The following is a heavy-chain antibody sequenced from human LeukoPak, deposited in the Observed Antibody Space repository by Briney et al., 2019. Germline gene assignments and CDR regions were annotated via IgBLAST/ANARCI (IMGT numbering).Heavy chain of an antibody. CDR1: GFTFSSEA. CDR2: ISDSGRTT. Sequence: PGGSLRLSCAASGFTFSSEAMTWVRQAPGKGLEWVSSISDSGRTTYYADSVKGRFTISRDNSKNTVYLQMNSLRAEDTALYYCAKGLGFLPQFDSWGQGTLVAVSS. D-gene: IGHD6-19*01. J-gene: IGHJ4*02. CDR3: AKGLGFLPQFDS. V-gene: IGHV3-23*01.